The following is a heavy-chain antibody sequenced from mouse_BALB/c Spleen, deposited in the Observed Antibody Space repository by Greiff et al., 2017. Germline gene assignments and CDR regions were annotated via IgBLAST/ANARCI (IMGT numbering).Heavy chain of an antibody. D-gene: IGHD3-1*01. CDR2: ISSGSSTI. CDR1: GFTFSSFG. Sequence: EVKLVESGGGLVQPGGSRKLSCAASGFTFSSFGMHWVRQAPEKGLEWVAYISSGSSTIYYADTVKGRFTISRDNPKNTLFLQMTSLRSEDTAMYYCARGPRQLGGWFAYWGQGTLVTVSA. V-gene: IGHV5-17*02. J-gene: IGHJ3*01. CDR3: ARGPRQLGGWFAY.